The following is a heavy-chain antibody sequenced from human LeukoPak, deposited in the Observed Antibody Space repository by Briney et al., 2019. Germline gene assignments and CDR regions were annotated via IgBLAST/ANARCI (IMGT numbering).Heavy chain of an antibody. V-gene: IGHV3-30-3*01. CDR1: GFTFSNYA. CDR3: ARARVDIAMFTWLNWYFDL. D-gene: IGHD5-18*01. CDR2: ISYDGSNK. J-gene: IGHJ2*01. Sequence: GRSLRLSCAASGFTFSNYAIHWVRQAPGKGLEWVAVISYDGSNKYYADSVKGRFTISRDNSKNALYLQMNSLRAEDTAVYYCARARVDIAMFTWLNWYFDLWGRGTLVTVSS.